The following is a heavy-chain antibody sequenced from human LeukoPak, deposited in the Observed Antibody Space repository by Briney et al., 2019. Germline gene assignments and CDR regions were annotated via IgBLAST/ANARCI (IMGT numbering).Heavy chain of an antibody. CDR2: MNPNSANA. Sequence: ASVKVSCKASGYTFTSYDINWVRQATGQGLEWMGWMNPNSANADYAQKFQGRVTITRNTSISTLYMELSSLRSEDTAVYYCERVKTESGGWGVATIRYSYYYMDVWGKGTTVTVSS. V-gene: IGHV1-8*03. CDR1: GYTFTSYD. D-gene: IGHD3-16*01. CDR3: ERVKTESGGWGVATIRYSYYYMDV. J-gene: IGHJ6*03.